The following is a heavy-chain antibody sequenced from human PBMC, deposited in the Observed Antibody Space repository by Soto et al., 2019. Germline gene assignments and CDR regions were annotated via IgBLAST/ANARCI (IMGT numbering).Heavy chain of an antibody. Sequence: ASVKVSCKASGYTFTSYGISWVRQAPGQGLEWMGWISAYNGNTNYAQKLQGRVTMTTDTSTSTAYRELRSLRSDDTAVYYCARDGYCSGGSCYYYYYGMDVWGQGTTVTVS. J-gene: IGHJ6*02. D-gene: IGHD2-15*01. CDR3: ARDGYCSGGSCYYYYYGMDV. CDR2: ISAYNGNT. V-gene: IGHV1-18*04. CDR1: GYTFTSYG.